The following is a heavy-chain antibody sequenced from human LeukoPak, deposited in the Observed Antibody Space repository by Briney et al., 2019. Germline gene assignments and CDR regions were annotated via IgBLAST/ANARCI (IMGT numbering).Heavy chain of an antibody. CDR1: GFTFSSYS. V-gene: IGHV3-21*01. D-gene: IGHD3-9*01. CDR2: ISSSSSYI. J-gene: IGHJ4*02. CDR3: AREDWLGLDD. Sequence: GRSLRLSCAASGFTFSSYSMNWVRQAPGKGLEWVSSISSSSSYIYYADSVKGRFAISRDSAKNSLYLQMNSLRAEDTAVYYCAREDWLGLDDWVQGTLVTVSS.